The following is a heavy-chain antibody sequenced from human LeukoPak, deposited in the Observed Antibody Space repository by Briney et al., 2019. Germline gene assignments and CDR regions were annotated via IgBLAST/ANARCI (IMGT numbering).Heavy chain of an antibody. J-gene: IGHJ6*03. CDR1: GGSISSYY. CDR3: AREGPHYYYMDV. CDR2: INHSGST. V-gene: IGHV4-34*01. Sequence: SETLSLTCTVSGGSISSYYWSWIRQPPGKGLEWIGEINHSGSTNYNPSLKSRVTMSVDTSKNQFSLKLSSVTALDTAVYYCAREGPHYYYMDVWGKGTTVTVSS.